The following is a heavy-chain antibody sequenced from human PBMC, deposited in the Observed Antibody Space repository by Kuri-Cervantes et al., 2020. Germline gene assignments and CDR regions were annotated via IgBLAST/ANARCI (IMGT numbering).Heavy chain of an antibody. CDR2: IYYSGST. Sequence: SETLSLTCTASGGSISSYYWSWIRQPPGKGLEWIGYIYYSGSTNYNPSLKSRVTISVDTSKNQFSLKLSSVTAADTAVYYCARVGGVAAMAFDIWGQGTMVTVSS. V-gene: IGHV4-59*12. CDR3: ARVGGVAAMAFDI. CDR1: GGSISSYY. J-gene: IGHJ3*02. D-gene: IGHD2-15*01.